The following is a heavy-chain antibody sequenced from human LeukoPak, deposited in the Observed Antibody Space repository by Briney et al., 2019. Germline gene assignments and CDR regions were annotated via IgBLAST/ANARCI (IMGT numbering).Heavy chain of an antibody. J-gene: IGHJ4*02. D-gene: IGHD1-1*01. CDR3: ARAWNFDY. V-gene: IGHV5-51*01. CDR1: GYSFTNYW. Sequence: RGESLKISCKGSGYSFTNYWIAWVRQMPGRGLERMVIINPSDSDTRYSPSFQGQVTISADKSISTAYLQWSSLKASDSAMYYCARAWNFDYWGQGTLVTVSS. CDR2: INPSDSDT.